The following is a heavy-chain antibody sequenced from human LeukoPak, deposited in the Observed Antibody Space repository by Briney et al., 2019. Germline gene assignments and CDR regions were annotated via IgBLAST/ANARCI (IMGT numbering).Heavy chain of an antibody. Sequence: SETLSLTRTVSGGSISSSSYYWGWIRQPPGKGLEWIGSIYYSGSTYYNPSLKSRVTISVDTSKNQFSLKLSSVTAADTAVYYCASEKEWDHRDYWGQGTLVTVSS. V-gene: IGHV4-39*07. CDR3: ASEKEWDHRDY. CDR2: IYYSGST. D-gene: IGHD1-26*01. CDR1: GGSISSSSYY. J-gene: IGHJ4*02.